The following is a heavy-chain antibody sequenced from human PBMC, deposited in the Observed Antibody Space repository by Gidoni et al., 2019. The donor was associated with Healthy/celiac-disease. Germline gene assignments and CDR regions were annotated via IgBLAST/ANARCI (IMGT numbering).Heavy chain of an antibody. CDR1: GFTFSSYA. J-gene: IGHJ6*02. CDR2: ISGSGGST. D-gene: IGHD6-19*01. CDR3: VSGGWSRFWYGMDV. Sequence: EVQLLESGGGLVQPGGSLILSCAASGFTFSSYAMSWVRQAPGKGLEWVSAISGSGGSTYYADSVKGRFTISRDNSKNTLYLQMNSLRAEDTAVYYCVSGGWSRFWYGMDVWGQGTTVTVSS. V-gene: IGHV3-23*01.